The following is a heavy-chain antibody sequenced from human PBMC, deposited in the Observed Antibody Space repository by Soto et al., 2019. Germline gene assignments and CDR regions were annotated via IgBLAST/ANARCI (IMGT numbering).Heavy chain of an antibody. Sequence: PSETLSLTCTVSGGSISSYYWSWIRQPPGKGLEWIGYIYYSGSTNYNPSLKSRVTISVDTSKNQFSLKLSSVTAADTAVYYCARPKYGDYDGGFDYWGQGTLVTVSS. J-gene: IGHJ4*02. CDR1: GGSISSYY. CDR2: IYYSGST. V-gene: IGHV4-59*08. CDR3: ARPKYGDYDGGFDY. D-gene: IGHD4-17*01.